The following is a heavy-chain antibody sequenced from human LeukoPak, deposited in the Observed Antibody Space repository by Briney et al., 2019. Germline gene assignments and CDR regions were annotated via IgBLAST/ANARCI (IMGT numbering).Heavy chain of an antibody. Sequence: ASVKVSCKASGGTFSSYAISWVRQAPGQGLEWMGGIIPIFGTANYAQKFQGRVTITADESTSTAYMELSSLRSDDTAVYYCARNYGSGSYLFDYWGQGTLVTVSS. D-gene: IGHD3-10*01. V-gene: IGHV1-69*13. CDR3: ARNYGSGSYLFDY. CDR2: IIPIFGTA. CDR1: GGTFSSYA. J-gene: IGHJ4*02.